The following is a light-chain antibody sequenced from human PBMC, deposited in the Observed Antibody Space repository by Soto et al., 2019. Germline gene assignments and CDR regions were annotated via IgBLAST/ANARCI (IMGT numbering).Light chain of an antibody. V-gene: IGKV1-39*01. J-gene: IGKJ1*01. Sequence: DIQMTQSPSSLSASVGDRVTITCRASQSISSYLNWYQQKPGKAPKILIYAASSLQSGVPSRFSGSRSGTDFTFPSSSRQPDDFATYYCQQSYSTFWTFGQWTKVEIK. CDR2: AAS. CDR3: QQSYSTFWT. CDR1: QSISSY.